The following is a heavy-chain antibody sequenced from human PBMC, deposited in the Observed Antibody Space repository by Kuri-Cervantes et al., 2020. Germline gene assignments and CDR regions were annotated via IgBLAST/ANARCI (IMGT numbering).Heavy chain of an antibody. Sequence: GSLRLSCTVSGGSISSSSYYWGWIRQPPGKGLEWIGSIYYSGSTYYNPSLKSRVTISVDTSKNQFSLKLSSVTAADTAVYYCARGGVGATGIDYGMDVWGQGTTVTVSS. CDR3: ARGGVGATGIDYGMDV. V-gene: IGHV4-39*01. J-gene: IGHJ6*02. D-gene: IGHD1-26*01. CDR1: GGSISSSSYY. CDR2: IYYSGST.